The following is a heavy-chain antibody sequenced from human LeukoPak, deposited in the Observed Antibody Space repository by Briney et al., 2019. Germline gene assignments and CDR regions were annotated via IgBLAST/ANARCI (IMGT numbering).Heavy chain of an antibody. J-gene: IGHJ6*03. V-gene: IGHV4-59*01. Sequence: SETLSLTCTVSGGSISNYYWSWIRQPPGKGLEWIGYIYYSGSTNYNPSLKSRVTMSIDTSRNQFSLKLSSVTAADTAVYYCARTTEGYCRGRSCYSYYYYMDVWGKGTTVTVSS. CDR2: IYYSGST. CDR1: GGSISNYY. D-gene: IGHD2-15*01. CDR3: ARTTEGYCRGRSCYSYYYYMDV.